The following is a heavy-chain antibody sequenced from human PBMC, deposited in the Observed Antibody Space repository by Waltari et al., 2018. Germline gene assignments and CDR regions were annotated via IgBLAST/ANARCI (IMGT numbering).Heavy chain of an antibody. CDR1: GGSFSGYY. Sequence: QVQLQQWGAGLLKPSETLSLTCAVYGGSFSGYYWSWIRQPPGKGLEWIGEINHSGSTNYNPSLKSRVTISVDTSKNQFSLKLSSVTAADTAVYYCARIPYDSSGYYYAFDYWGQGTLVTVSS. CDR2: INHSGST. CDR3: ARIPYDSSGYYYAFDY. V-gene: IGHV4-34*01. J-gene: IGHJ4*02. D-gene: IGHD3-22*01.